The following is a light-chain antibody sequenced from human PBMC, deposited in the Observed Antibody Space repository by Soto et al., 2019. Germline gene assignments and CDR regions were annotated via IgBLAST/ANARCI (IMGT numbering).Light chain of an antibody. CDR1: QIISSY. J-gene: IGKJ2*02. V-gene: IGKV1-39*01. CDR2: AAS. Sequence: DIQMTQSPSYLSESVGDRVTITGRASQIISSYLHWYQQKPGKAPKLLIYAASSLQSGVPSRFSGSGSGTDFTLTISSLQPEDFATYYCQQSYSTPCTFGQGTKLEIK. CDR3: QQSYSTPCT.